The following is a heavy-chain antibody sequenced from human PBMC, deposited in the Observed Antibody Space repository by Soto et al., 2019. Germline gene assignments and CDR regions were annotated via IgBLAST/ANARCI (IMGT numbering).Heavy chain of an antibody. J-gene: IGHJ6*02. CDR2: ISSSSSTI. V-gene: IGHV3-48*01. CDR3: ARDYVGAYCSSTSCYSDYYYGMDV. Sequence: PGGSLRLSCAASGFTFSSYSMNWVRQAPGKGLEWVSYISSSSSTIYYADSVKGRFTISRDNAKNSLYLQMNSLRAEDTAVYYCARDYVGAYCSSTSCYSDYYYGMDVWGQGTKVTV. CDR1: GFTFSSYS. D-gene: IGHD2-2*01.